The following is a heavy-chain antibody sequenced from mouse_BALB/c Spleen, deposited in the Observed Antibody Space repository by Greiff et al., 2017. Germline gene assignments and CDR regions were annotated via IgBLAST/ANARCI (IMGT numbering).Heavy chain of an antibody. D-gene: IGHD2-4*01. V-gene: IGHV10S3*01. CDR2: IRSKSNNYAT. CDR1: GFTFNTNA. J-gene: IGHJ3*01. Sequence: GGGLVQPKGSLKLSCAASGFTFNTNAMNWVRQAPGKGLEWVARIRSKSNNYATYYADSVKDRFTISRDDSQSMLYLQMNNLKTEDTAMYYCVSPYYDYDWFAYGGQGTLVTVSA. CDR3: VSPYYDYDWFAY.